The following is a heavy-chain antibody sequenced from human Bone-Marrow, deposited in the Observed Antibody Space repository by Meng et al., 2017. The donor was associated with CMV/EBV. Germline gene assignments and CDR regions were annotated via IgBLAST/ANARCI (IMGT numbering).Heavy chain of an antibody. V-gene: IGHV3-48*04. D-gene: IGHD3-3*01. J-gene: IGHJ4*02. CDR3: ASSKGFWSGFEDYFDY. CDR1: GFTFSSYS. CDR2: ISSSSSTI. Sequence: GESLKISCAASGFTFSSYSMNWVRQAPGKGLEWVSYISSSSSTIYYADSVKGRFTISRDNAKNSLYLQMNSLRAEDTAVYYCASSKGFWSGFEDYFDYWGQGNLVTVYS.